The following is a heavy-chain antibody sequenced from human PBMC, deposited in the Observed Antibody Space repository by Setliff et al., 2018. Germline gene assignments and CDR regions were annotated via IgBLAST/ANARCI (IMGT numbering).Heavy chain of an antibody. CDR2: IYHNGNT. V-gene: IGHV4-59*02. D-gene: IGHD5-18*01. CDR3: ARDRTAYSYGLDV. CDR1: GGSVSPYF. J-gene: IGHJ6*02. Sequence: LSLTCTVSGGSVSPYFWSWIRQPPGKGLEWIGYIYHNGNTNFNPSLKSRVTMSVDTSKNQFALNLTSATAADTAVYYCARDRTAYSYGLDVWGRGTTVTVSS.